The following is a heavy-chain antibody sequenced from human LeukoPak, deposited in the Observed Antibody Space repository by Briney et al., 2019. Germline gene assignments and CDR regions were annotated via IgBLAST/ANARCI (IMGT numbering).Heavy chain of an antibody. V-gene: IGHV1-69*05. J-gene: IGHJ4*02. CDR3: ARDQVAAAGFDY. D-gene: IGHD6-13*01. CDR1: GGTFSSYA. CDR2: IIPILGTA. Sequence: SVKVSCKASGGTFSSYAISWVGQAPGQGLEWMGGIIPILGTANYAQKFQGRVTITTDESTSTAYMELSSLRSEDTAVYYCARDQVAAAGFDYWGQGTLVTVSS.